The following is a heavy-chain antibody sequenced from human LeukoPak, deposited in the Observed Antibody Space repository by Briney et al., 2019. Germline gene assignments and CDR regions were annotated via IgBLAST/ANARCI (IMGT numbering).Heavy chain of an antibody. CDR2: ISPNNGVT. V-gene: IGHV1-2*06. J-gene: IGHJ6*02. Sequence: ASVKVPCKASGFTFTGYYLHWVRHAPGQGLEWMGRISPNNGVTDYAQNFQGRVTMTRDTSISTAYMELSSLRSDDTAVYYCARRDVMDVWGQGTTVTVSS. CDR1: GFTFTGYY. CDR3: ARRDVMDV.